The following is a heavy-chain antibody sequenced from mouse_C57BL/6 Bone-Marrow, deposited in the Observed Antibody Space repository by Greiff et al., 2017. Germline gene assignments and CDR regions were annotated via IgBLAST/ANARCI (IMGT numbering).Heavy chain of an antibody. D-gene: IGHD1-1*01. Sequence: EVQRVESGGGLVKPGGSLKLSCVASGFTFSDYGMHWVRQAPEKGLEWVAYISSGSSTIYYADTVKGRFTISRDNAKNTLFLQMTSLRSEDTAMYYCARNYGSSYEYFDVWGTGTTVTVSS. V-gene: IGHV5-17*01. CDR2: ISSGSSTI. J-gene: IGHJ1*03. CDR3: ARNYGSSYEYFDV. CDR1: GFTFSDYG.